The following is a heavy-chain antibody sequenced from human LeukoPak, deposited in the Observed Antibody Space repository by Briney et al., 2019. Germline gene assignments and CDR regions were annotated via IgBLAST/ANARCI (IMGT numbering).Heavy chain of an antibody. CDR3: ARDPFYCSGGSCYQSFFDY. J-gene: IGHJ4*02. CDR2: ISGSGGST. Sequence: PGGSLRLSCAASGFTFSSYAMSWVRQAPGKGLEWVSAISGSGGSTYYADSVKGRFTISRDNAKNSLYLQMNSLRAEDTAVYYCARDPFYCSGGSCYQSFFDYWGQGTLVTVSS. D-gene: IGHD2-15*01. CDR1: GFTFSSYA. V-gene: IGHV3-23*01.